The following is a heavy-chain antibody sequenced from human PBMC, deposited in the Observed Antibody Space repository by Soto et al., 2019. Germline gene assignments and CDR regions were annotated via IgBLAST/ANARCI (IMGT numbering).Heavy chain of an antibody. CDR2: VYYNGNT. J-gene: IGHJ4*02. CDR3: ARLSGGYNDRYFDN. D-gene: IGHD2-15*01. CDR1: GGSFSGYY. Sequence: SETLSLTCAVYGGSFSGYYWSWIRQPPGKGLEWIGNVYYNGNTYYNASLKSRLTISVDTSNNQFSLKVKSVTAADTAVYFCARLSGGYNDRYFDNWGQGTLVTVSS. V-gene: IGHV4-34*01.